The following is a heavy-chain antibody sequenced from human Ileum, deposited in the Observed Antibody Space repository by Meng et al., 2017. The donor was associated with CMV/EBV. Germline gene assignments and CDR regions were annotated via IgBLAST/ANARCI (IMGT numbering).Heavy chain of an antibody. CDR2: IYHSGST. V-gene: IGHV4-38-2*02. CDR3: ARVLRYCSSTSCHGMDV. Sequence: GSLRLSCTVSGYSISSGYYWDWIRQPPGKGLEWIGSIYHSGSTYCNPSLKSRVTISVDTSKNQFSLKLSSVTAADTAVYYCARVLRYCSSTSCHGMDVWGQGTTVTVSS. D-gene: IGHD2-2*01. CDR1: GYSISSGYY. J-gene: IGHJ6*02.